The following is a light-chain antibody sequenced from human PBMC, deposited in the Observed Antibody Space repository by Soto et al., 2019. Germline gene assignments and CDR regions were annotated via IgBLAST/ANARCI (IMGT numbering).Light chain of an antibody. J-gene: IGKJ1*01. CDR3: QQANSFPWT. Sequence: DIQMTQSPSSVSASVGDRVTMTCRASQGINSWLAWYQQKPGKAPKLLIYAASNLQIGVPSRFSGSGSGTDFTLTISSLQPEDFATYYWQQANSFPWTFGQGTKVEIK. CDR1: QGINSW. V-gene: IGKV1-12*01. CDR2: AAS.